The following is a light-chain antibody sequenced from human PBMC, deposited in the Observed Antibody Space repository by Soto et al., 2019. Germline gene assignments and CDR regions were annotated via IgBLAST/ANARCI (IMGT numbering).Light chain of an antibody. CDR3: QQNYRATPWT. J-gene: IGKJ1*01. Sequence: DIQMTQSPSSLSASVGDRVTITCRASQSISRYLNWYQHKPGKAPKLLINAASSLERGVPSRFSGGGSGTDFTLNISSLQPDDFATYYCQQNYRATPWTFGQGTKVE. CDR2: AAS. CDR1: QSISRY. V-gene: IGKV1-39*01.